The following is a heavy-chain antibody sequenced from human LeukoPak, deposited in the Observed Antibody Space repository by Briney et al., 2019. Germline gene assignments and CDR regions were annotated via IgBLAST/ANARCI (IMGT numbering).Heavy chain of an antibody. CDR1: GYTLTELS. Sequence: ASVKVSCKVSGYTLTELSMHWVRQAPGKGLEWMGGFDPEDGETIYAQKFQGRVTMTEDTSTDTAYVELSSLRSEDTAVYYCATGHSGDYGYDYWGQGTLVTVSS. D-gene: IGHD3-16*01. J-gene: IGHJ4*02. CDR2: FDPEDGET. CDR3: ATGHSGDYGYDY. V-gene: IGHV1-24*01.